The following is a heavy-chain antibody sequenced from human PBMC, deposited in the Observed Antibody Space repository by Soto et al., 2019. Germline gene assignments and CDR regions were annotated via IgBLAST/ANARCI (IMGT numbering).Heavy chain of an antibody. CDR2: FYYSGST. J-gene: IGHJ4*02. D-gene: IGHD1-1*01. V-gene: IGHV4-61*01. Sequence: SETLSLTCPVAGGSVSGGIYFWSWVRQPPGKGLEWIGYFYYSGSTKYNPSLKSRVTILEDTSKNQFSLKLNSVTAADTAVYYCAREGRMGTFDYWGQGALVTVSS. CDR3: AREGRMGTFDY. CDR1: GGSVSGGIYF.